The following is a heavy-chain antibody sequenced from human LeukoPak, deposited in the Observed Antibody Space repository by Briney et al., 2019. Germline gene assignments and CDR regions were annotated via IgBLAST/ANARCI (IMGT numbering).Heavy chain of an antibody. Sequence: SSETLSLTCTVSGASISSYYWSWIRQPPGKGLEWIGYISHSGGTNYTPSLKSRVTISVDTSKNHFSLKLSSVTAADTAVYYCARHYCSGGSCKPDYWGQGTLVTVSS. CDR2: ISHSGGT. D-gene: IGHD2-15*01. CDR1: GASISSYY. V-gene: IGHV4-59*08. CDR3: ARHYCSGGSCKPDY. J-gene: IGHJ4*02.